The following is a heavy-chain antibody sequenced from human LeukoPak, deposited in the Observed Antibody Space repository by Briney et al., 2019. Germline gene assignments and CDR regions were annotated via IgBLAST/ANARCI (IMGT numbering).Heavy chain of an antibody. CDR2: IYPGESVT. CDR1: GYSFTSYW. D-gene: IGHD3-10*01. V-gene: IGHV5-51*01. J-gene: IGHJ4*02. Sequence: GESLKFSCKGSGYSFTSYWIGWVRQIPGKGLEWMGSIYPGESVTRDSPSFQGQVTISADKSISTAYLQWSSLKASDTAMYYCARLPRQLLWFGELFYFDYWGQGTLVTVSS. CDR3: ARLPRQLLWFGELFYFDY.